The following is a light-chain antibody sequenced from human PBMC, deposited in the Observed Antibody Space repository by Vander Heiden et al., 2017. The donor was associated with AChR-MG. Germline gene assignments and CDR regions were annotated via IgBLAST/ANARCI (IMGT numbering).Light chain of an antibody. CDR1: SSDVGGYNY. CDR3: SSYTSSSTWV. J-gene: IGLJ3*02. V-gene: IGLV2-14*01. Sequence: QSALTQPASVSGSPGQSITTSCTGTSSDVGGYNYVSWYQQHPGKAPKLRMYEVSNRPSGVSNRFSGSKSGNTASLTISGLQAEDEADYYCSSYTSSSTWVFGGGTKLTVL. CDR2: EVS.